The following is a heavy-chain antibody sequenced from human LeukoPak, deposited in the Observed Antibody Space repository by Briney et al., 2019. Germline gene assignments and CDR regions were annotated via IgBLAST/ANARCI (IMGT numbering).Heavy chain of an antibody. CDR2: INHRGST. Sequence: PSETLSLTCAVYGGSFSGYYWSWIRQPPGKGLEYIGEINHRGSTNYNPSLKSRVTISVDTSKNQFSLKLSSVTAADTAVYYCARDRGYGSGSEGFDYWGQGTLVTVSS. D-gene: IGHD3-10*01. CDR1: GGSFSGYY. CDR3: ARDRGYGSGSEGFDY. V-gene: IGHV4-34*01. J-gene: IGHJ4*02.